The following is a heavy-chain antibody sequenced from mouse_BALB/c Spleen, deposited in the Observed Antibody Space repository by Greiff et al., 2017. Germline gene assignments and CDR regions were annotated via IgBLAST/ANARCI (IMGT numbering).Heavy chain of an antibody. CDR3: ARGTVVADYYAMDY. J-gene: IGHJ4*01. Sequence: DVMLVESGGGLVKPGGSLKLSCAASGFTFSSYTMSWVRQTPEKRLEWVATISSGGGNTYYPDSVKGRFTISRDNAKNNLYLQMSSLRSEDTALYYCARGTVVADYYAMDYWGQGTSVTVSS. D-gene: IGHD1-1*01. CDR1: GFTFSSYT. V-gene: IGHV5-9*03. CDR2: ISSGGGNT.